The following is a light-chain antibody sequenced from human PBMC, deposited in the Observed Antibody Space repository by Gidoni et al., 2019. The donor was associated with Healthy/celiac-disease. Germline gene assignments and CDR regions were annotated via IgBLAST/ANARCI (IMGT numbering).Light chain of an antibody. CDR3: AAWDDSLNGVV. Sequence: QSVLPQPPSASGTPGQRVTIPCSGSSSNIGSNPVNWYQQLPGTAPKLLIYGNNQRPSGVPDRFSGSKSGTSASLAISGLQSEDEADYYCAAWDDSLNGVVFGGGTKLTVL. V-gene: IGLV1-44*01. CDR2: GNN. J-gene: IGLJ2*01. CDR1: SSNIGSNP.